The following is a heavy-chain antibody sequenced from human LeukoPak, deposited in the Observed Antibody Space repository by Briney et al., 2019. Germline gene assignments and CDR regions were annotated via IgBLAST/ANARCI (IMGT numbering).Heavy chain of an antibody. D-gene: IGHD3-22*01. CDR2: ISSSGSTI. CDR1: GFTFSSYE. J-gene: IGHJ4*02. V-gene: IGHV3-48*03. Sequence: GSLRLSCAASGFTFSSYEMNWVRQAPGKGLEWVSYISSSGSTIYYADSVKGRFTISRDNSKNTLYLQMNSLRAEDTAVYYCARDYYDSSGYPDWGQGTLVTVSS. CDR3: ARDYYDSSGYPD.